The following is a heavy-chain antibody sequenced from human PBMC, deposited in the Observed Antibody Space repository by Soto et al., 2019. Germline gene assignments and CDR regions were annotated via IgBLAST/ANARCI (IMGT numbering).Heavy chain of an antibody. CDR2: ISYDGSNK. CDR3: ARAVNQYYYDSSGYYYDY. D-gene: IGHD3-22*01. CDR1: GFTFSSYA. Sequence: GGSLRLSCAASGFTFSSYAMHWVRQAPGKGLEWVAVISYDGSNKYYADSVKGRFTISRDNSKNTLYLQMNSLRAEDTAVYYCARAVNQYYYDSSGYYYDYWGQGTLVTVSS. J-gene: IGHJ4*02. V-gene: IGHV3-30-3*01.